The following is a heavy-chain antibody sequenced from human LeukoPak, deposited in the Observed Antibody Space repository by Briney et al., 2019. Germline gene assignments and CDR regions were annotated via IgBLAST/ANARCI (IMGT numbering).Heavy chain of an antibody. Sequence: SETLSLTCTVSGGSISSYYWSWIRQPAGKGLEWIGRIYTSGSTNHNPSLKSRVTMSVDTSKNQFSLKLSSVTAADTAVYYCARGYAGYSSSWLDYWGQGTLVTVSS. CDR2: IYTSGST. CDR3: ARGYAGYSSSWLDY. V-gene: IGHV4-4*07. D-gene: IGHD6-13*01. CDR1: GGSISSYY. J-gene: IGHJ4*02.